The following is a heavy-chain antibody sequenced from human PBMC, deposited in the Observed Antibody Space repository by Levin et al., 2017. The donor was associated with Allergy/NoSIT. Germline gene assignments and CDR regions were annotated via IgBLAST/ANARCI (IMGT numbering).Heavy chain of an antibody. CDR2: IYTSGST. CDR1: GDSINGYY. J-gene: IGHJ5*02. D-gene: IGHD2-2*01. CDR3: ARDGRYCTSSSCYGWFDP. Sequence: SQTLSLTCTVSGDSINGYYWSWIRQPAGKGLEWIGHIYTSGSTNYNPSLQSRVTMSVDTSKNQFSLKLSSVTAADTAVYYRARDGRYCTSSSCYGWFDPWGQGTLVTVSS. V-gene: IGHV4-4*07.